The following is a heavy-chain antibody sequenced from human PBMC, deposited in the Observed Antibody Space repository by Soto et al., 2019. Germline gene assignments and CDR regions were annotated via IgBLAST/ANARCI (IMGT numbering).Heavy chain of an antibody. CDR3: ASVNLRFSYGIDV. CDR1: GSTFSSSE. J-gene: IGHJ6*02. V-gene: IGHV3-48*03. Sequence: EVQLVESGGGLVQPGGSLRLSCAASGSTFSSSEMHWVRQAPGKGLEWLSYISKSSSVIYYADSVKGRFTISRDNANNLLYLQMNSLRAEDTDVYFCASVNLRFSYGIDVWGQGTTVTVSS. CDR2: ISKSSSVI. D-gene: IGHD3-3*01.